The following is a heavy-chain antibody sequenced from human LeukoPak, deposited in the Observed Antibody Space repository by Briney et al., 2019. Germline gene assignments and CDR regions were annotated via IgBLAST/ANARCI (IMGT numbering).Heavy chain of an antibody. CDR1: GGSISSSNW. CDR2: IYHSGST. Sequence: SETLSLTCAVSGGSISSSNWWSWVRQPPGKGLEWIGEIYHSGSTNYNPSLKSRVTISVDKSKNQFSLKLSSVTAADTAVYYCARASGDSSSWYVGHYYMDVWGKGTTVTVSS. V-gene: IGHV4-4*02. CDR3: ARASGDSSSWYVGHYYMDV. J-gene: IGHJ6*03. D-gene: IGHD6-13*01.